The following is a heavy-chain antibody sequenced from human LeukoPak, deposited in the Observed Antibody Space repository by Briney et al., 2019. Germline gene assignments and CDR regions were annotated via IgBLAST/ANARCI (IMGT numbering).Heavy chain of an antibody. CDR3: AKDGPPAEYFQH. J-gene: IGHJ1*01. Sequence: GGSLRLSCAASGFTFSSYGMHWVRQAPGKGLEWVAVISYDGSNKYYADSVKGRFTISRDNSENTLYLQMNSLRAEDTAVYYCAKDGPPAEYFQHWGQGTLVTVSS. CDR1: GFTFSSYG. CDR2: ISYDGSNK. V-gene: IGHV3-30*18.